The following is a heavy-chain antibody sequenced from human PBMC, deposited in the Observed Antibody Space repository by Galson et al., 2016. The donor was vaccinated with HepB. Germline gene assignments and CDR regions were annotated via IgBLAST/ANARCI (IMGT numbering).Heavy chain of an antibody. CDR3: AKALSWSVFDY. CDR2: ISDNGGST. D-gene: IGHD2-21*01. V-gene: IGHV3-23*01. Sequence: SLRLSCAASGFIFSRNVMNWVRQAPGKGLEWVSSISDNGGSTFYADSVKGRFTISRDNSQDTLYLQMNGLRAEDTAVYYCAKALSWSVFDYWGQGTLVTVSS. J-gene: IGHJ4*02. CDR1: GFIFSRNV.